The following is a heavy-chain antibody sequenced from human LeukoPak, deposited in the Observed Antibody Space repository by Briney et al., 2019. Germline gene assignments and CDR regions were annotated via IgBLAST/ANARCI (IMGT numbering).Heavy chain of an antibody. V-gene: IGHV3-48*04. J-gene: IGHJ4*02. CDR2: ISSSSSTI. D-gene: IGHD3-22*01. Sequence: PGGSLRLSCAASGFTFSSYSMNWVRQAPGRGLEWVSYISSSSSTIYYADSVKGRFTISRDNAKNSLYLQMNSLRAEDTAVYYCARDADSSGSETTFDYWGQGTLVTVSS. CDR3: ARDADSSGSETTFDY. CDR1: GFTFSSYS.